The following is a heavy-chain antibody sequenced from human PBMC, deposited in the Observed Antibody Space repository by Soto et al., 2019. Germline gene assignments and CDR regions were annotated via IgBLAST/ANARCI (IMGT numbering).Heavy chain of an antibody. CDR3: ARTVGAAYYFDF. V-gene: IGHV4-4*07. CDR1: GDSMTKYY. J-gene: IGHJ4*02. CDR2: VYLSGST. Sequence: QVQLQESGPGLVKPSETLSLTCIVSGDSMTKYYWSWLRQPAGRGLEWIVRVYLSGSTNYNPSLKSRVTMSIDTSTTHFSLDLKSVTAADTAVYYCARTVGAAYYFDFWGQGALVTVSS. D-gene: IGHD1-26*01.